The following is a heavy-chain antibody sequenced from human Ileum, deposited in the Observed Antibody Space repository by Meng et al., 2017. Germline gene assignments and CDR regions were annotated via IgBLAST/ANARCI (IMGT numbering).Heavy chain of an antibody. CDR2: IAYDGSGK. V-gene: IGHV3-30*01. J-gene: IGHJ4*02. Sequence: GESLKISCAASGFTFTNYAMHWVRQAPGKGPEWVAVIAYDGSGKSYADSVKGRFTISRDNSKNTLYLQMDSLREEDTAVYYCARANYSPTKCDYGDDEDVWGQGTLVTVSS. CDR3: ARANYSPTKCDYGDDEDV. D-gene: IGHD4-17*01. CDR1: GFTFTNYA.